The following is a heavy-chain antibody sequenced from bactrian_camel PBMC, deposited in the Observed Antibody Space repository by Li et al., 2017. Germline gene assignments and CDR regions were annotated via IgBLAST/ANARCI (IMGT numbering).Heavy chain of an antibody. D-gene: IGHD3*01. CDR3: TAVSGY. J-gene: IGHJ6*01. CDR1: GYTIVSAC. CDR2: ITSDFST. V-gene: IGHV3S55*01. Sequence: QVQLVESGGGAVSAGGSLRLSCVVSGYTIVSACMGWFRQVPGKEREAVATITSDFSTSYADFVKGRFTISRDNAKNTLYLQMNSLKAEDTAVYYCTAVSGYWGQGTQVTVS.